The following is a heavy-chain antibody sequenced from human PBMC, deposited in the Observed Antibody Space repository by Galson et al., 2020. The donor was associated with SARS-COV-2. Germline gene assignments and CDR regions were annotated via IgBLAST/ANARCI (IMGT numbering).Heavy chain of an antibody. Sequence: SQTLSLTCTVSGGSISSYYWSWIRQPAGKGLEWIGRIYTSGSTNYNPSLKSRVTMSVDTSKNQFSLKLSSVTAADTAVYYCARDFGSGSYYSAAFDIWGQGTMVTVSS. D-gene: IGHD3-10*01. CDR3: ARDFGSGSYYSAAFDI. CDR1: GGSISSYY. CDR2: IYTSGST. J-gene: IGHJ3*02. V-gene: IGHV4-4*07.